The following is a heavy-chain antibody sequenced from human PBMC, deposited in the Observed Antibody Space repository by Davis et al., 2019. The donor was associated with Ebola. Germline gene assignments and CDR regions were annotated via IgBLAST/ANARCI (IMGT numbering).Heavy chain of an antibody. D-gene: IGHD6-19*01. Sequence: SETLSLTCTVSGGSISNYYWSWIRQPPGKGLDWIGYIYNSGSTYYNPSLKSRVTISVDTSKNQLSLKLSSVTAADSAVYYCARGWDSSGWQNWGPGTLVTVSS. CDR3: ARGWDSSGWQN. CDR2: IYNSGST. J-gene: IGHJ4*02. CDR1: GGSISNYY. V-gene: IGHV4-59*01.